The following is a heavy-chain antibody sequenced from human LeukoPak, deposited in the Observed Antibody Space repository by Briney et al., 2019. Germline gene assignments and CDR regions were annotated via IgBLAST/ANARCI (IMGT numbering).Heavy chain of an antibody. D-gene: IGHD2-2*01. CDR2: ISAYIVNT. CDR1: GYTFTSYG. Sequence: ASVKVSCKASGYTFTSYGISSVRQAPGQRLEWMGCISAYIVNTNYAQKLHCRVTMTTDTSTSTDYMELRSMRSDDTAVYYCARTGWAIVVVPAAIDDSWFDPWGQGTLVTVSS. J-gene: IGHJ5*02. CDR3: ARTGWAIVVVPAAIDDSWFDP. V-gene: IGHV1-18*01.